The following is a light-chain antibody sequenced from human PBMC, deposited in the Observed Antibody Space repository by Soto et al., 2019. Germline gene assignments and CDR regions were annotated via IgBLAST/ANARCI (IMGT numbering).Light chain of an antibody. CDR1: QSIHNK. J-gene: IGKJ2*01. CDR3: QQYNNWPPVYT. CDR2: DAS. V-gene: IGKV3D-15*01. Sequence: EIVMTQSPATLSVSPGEGATLSCRASQSIHNKLAWYQQRPGQAPRLLIYDASTRATAIPARFSGSGSGTEFTLTISTLQSEDFAVYYCQQYNNWPPVYTFGQGTRLEIK.